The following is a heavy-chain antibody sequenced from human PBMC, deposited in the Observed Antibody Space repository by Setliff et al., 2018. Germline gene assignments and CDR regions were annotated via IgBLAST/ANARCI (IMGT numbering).Heavy chain of an antibody. D-gene: IGHD2-8*01. Sequence: ASVKVSCKASGYTFTDYGITWVRQAPGQGLEWMGWISSYSGNAYYAHKLQGRVTMTTDTSTGTAYLELRSLRSDDTAVYYCSRLVRYCTSTSCQGASGAELWGQGTLVTVSS. CDR2: ISSYSGNA. CDR1: GYTFTDYG. V-gene: IGHV1-18*01. CDR3: SRLVRYCTSTSCQGASGAEL. J-gene: IGHJ4*02.